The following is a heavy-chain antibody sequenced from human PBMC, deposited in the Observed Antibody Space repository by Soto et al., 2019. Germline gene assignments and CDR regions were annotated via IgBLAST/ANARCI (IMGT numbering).Heavy chain of an antibody. D-gene: IGHD3-10*02. V-gene: IGHV4-61*01. J-gene: IGHJ3*02. CDR1: GGSVSSGSYY. CDR2: IYYSGST. Sequence: QVQLQESGPGLVKPSETLSLTCTVSGGSVSSGSYYWSWIRQPPGKGLEWIGYIYYSGSTKYNPSPKSRVTISVDTSKNQFSLKLSSVTAADTAVYYCARDSMFDAFDIWGQGTMVPVSS. CDR3: ARDSMFDAFDI.